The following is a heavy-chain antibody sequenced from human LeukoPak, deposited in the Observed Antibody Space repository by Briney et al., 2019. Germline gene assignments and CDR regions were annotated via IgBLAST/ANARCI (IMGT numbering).Heavy chain of an antibody. CDR2: ISGSGDNT. CDR3: AKAITAGCFDY. J-gene: IGHJ4*02. Sequence: GGSLRLSCAASGFTFSGFAMSWVRRTPGKGLEWVSGISGSGDNTLYADSVKGRFTTSRDNSKNTLYLEMNSLRAEDTAIYYCAKAITAGCFDYWGQGTLVTVSS. CDR1: GFTFSGFA. V-gene: IGHV3-23*01. D-gene: IGHD6-19*01.